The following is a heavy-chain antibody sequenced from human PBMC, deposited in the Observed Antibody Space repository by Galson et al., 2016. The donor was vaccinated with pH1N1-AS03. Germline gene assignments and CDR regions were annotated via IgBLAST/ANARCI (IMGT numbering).Heavy chain of an antibody. Sequence: SLRLSCAASGFTFSSYSMNWVRQAPGKGLEWVSSISSSGNYKYYADSVKGRFTVSRDNAMNSLYLQMNSLRAEDTALYYCARSRSPDYYDSSTYLPDAFEIWGQVTMVTVSS. V-gene: IGHV3-21*01. J-gene: IGHJ3*02. D-gene: IGHD3-22*01. CDR2: ISSSGNYK. CDR3: ARSRSPDYYDSSTYLPDAFEI. CDR1: GFTFSSYS.